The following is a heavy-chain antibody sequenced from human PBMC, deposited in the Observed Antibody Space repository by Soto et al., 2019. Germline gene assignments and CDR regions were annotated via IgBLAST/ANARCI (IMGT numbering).Heavy chain of an antibody. V-gene: IGHV3-30*18. Sequence: PGGSLRLSCAASGFTFSSYGMHWVRQAPGKGLEWVAVISYDGSNKYYADSVKGRFTISRDNSKNTLYLQMNSLRAEDTAVYYCAKTRIAAAGPYYYYGMDVWGQGTTVTVSS. CDR2: ISYDGSNK. D-gene: IGHD6-13*01. CDR3: AKTRIAAAGPYYYYGMDV. CDR1: GFTFSSYG. J-gene: IGHJ6*02.